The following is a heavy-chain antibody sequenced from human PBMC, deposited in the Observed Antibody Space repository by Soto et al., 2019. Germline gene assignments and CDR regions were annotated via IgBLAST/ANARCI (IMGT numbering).Heavy chain of an antibody. Sequence: QVQLVQSGAEVKKPGAAVKVSCKASGYTFSDRNMHWVRQAPGQGLEWMAWINAGSGGTDYAQKFQGRVTMTRDTSISTAYMELSSLTSDDTAVYYCARGVGSSWFDPWGQGTLVTVSS. CDR2: INAGSGGT. V-gene: IGHV1-2*02. D-gene: IGHD6-25*01. J-gene: IGHJ5*02. CDR3: ARGVGSSWFDP. CDR1: GYTFSDRN.